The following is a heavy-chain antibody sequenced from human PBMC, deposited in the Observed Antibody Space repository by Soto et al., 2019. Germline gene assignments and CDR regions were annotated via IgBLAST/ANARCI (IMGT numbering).Heavy chain of an antibody. D-gene: IGHD3-16*01. V-gene: IGHV3-7*01. CDR2: IHPDGSGR. J-gene: IGHJ3*02. CDR3: SREGRLLGAFDI. CDR1: GFTFSGYW. Sequence: EVQLVESGGGLVQPGGSLRLSCAASGFTFSGYWMDWGRQAPGKGLEWVANIHPDGSGRYYVDSGKGRFTISRDNAQNSLYLQMNSLRAEYTSLYYCSREGRLLGAFDIWGQGTVVTVSS.